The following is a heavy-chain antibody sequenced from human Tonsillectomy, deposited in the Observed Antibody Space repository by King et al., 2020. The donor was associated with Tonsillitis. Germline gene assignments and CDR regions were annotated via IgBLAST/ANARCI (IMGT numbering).Heavy chain of an antibody. Sequence: VQLQQWGAGLLKPSETLSLTCTVYGGSFSGYYWTWIRQPPGKGLEWIGEINHGGTTNYNPSLKSRVTISVDTSKNQFSLKLSSVTAADTAVYYCARVQWLVPFNGWFDPWGQGTLVTVSS. CDR1: GGSFSGYY. J-gene: IGHJ5*02. CDR2: INHGGTT. V-gene: IGHV4-34*01. CDR3: ARVQWLVPFNGWFDP. D-gene: IGHD6-19*01.